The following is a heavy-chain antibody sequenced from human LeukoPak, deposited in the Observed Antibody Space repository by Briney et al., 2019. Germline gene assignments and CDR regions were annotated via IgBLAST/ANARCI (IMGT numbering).Heavy chain of an antibody. CDR3: ARGDCSSSSCSGFYGMDV. CDR1: GFMFDDYG. Sequence: GGSLRLSCAASGFMFDDYGMGWVRQAPGKGLEWVSLISGGGGSTYYADSVKGRFTVSRDNSKNTLYMELNSLRAEDTAVYYCARGDCSSSSCSGFYGMDVWGQGTTVTVSS. CDR2: ISGGGGST. D-gene: IGHD2-2*01. V-gene: IGHV3-23*01. J-gene: IGHJ6*02.